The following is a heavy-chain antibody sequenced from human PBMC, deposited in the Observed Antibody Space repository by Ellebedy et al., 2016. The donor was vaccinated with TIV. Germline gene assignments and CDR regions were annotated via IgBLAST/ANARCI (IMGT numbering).Heavy chain of an antibody. D-gene: IGHD2-2*01. CDR2: ISWNSGSI. J-gene: IGHJ4*02. Sequence: GGSLRLXCAASGFTFDDYAMHWVRQAPGKGLEWVSGISWNSGSIGYADSVKGRFTISRDNAKNSLYLQMNSLRAEDTALYYCAKDLNLYCSSTSCSPLDYWGQGTLVTVSS. V-gene: IGHV3-9*01. CDR3: AKDLNLYCSSTSCSPLDY. CDR1: GFTFDDYA.